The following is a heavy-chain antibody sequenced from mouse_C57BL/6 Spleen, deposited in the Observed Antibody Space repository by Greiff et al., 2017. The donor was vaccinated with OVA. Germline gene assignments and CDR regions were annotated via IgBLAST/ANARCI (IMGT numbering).Heavy chain of an antibody. Sequence: EVHLVESEGGLVQPGSSMKLSCTASGFTFSDYYMAWVRQVPEKGLEWVANINYDGSSTYYLDSLKSRFIISRDNAKNILYLQMSSLKSEDTATYYCARDQGLLDAMDYWGQGTSVTVSS. J-gene: IGHJ4*01. CDR2: INYDGSST. CDR3: ARDQGLLDAMDY. D-gene: IGHD2-3*01. CDR1: GFTFSDYY. V-gene: IGHV5-16*01.